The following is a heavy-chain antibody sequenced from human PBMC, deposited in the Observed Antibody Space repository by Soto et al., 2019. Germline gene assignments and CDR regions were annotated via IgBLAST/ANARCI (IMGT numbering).Heavy chain of an antibody. CDR1: GYSFTSYW. CDR2: IYPGDSDT. Sequence: GESLKISCKGSGYSFTSYWIGWVRQMPGKGLEWMGIIYPGDSDTRYSPSFQGQVTISADKSISTAYLQWSSLKASDTAMYYCARRSSARRDYYYYGMDVWGQGTTVTVSS. J-gene: IGHJ6*02. CDR3: ARRSSARRDYYYYGMDV. D-gene: IGHD6-6*01. V-gene: IGHV5-51*01.